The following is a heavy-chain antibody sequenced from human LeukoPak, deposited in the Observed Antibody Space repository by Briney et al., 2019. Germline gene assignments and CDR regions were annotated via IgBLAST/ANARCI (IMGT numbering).Heavy chain of an antibody. CDR3: ARGSLYYGSGRPFDY. Sequence: SETLSLTCAVYGGSFSGYYWSWIRQPPGKGLEWIGEINHSGSTNYNPSLKSRVTISVDTSKNQFSLKLSSVTAADTAVYYCARGSLYYGSGRPFDYWGQGTLVTVSS. CDR2: INHSGST. D-gene: IGHD3-10*01. CDR1: GGSFSGYY. J-gene: IGHJ4*02. V-gene: IGHV4-34*01.